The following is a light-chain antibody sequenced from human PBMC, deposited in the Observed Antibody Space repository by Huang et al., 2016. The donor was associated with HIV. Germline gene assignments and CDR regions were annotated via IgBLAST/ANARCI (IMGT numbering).Light chain of an antibody. CDR1: QSVSSN. V-gene: IGKV3-15*01. J-gene: IGKJ1*01. Sequence: EIVMMQSPATLSVSPGERATRSCRASQSVSSNLAWYQQKPCQAPRLLIYGASTRATGIPARFSGRGSGTEVTLTISSRQSEDFAVYYCQQYNKCPRTFGQGTKVEIK. CDR2: GAS. CDR3: QQYNKCPRT.